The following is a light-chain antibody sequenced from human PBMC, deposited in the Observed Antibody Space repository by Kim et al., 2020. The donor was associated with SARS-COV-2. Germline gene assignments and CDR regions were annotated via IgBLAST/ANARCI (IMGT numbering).Light chain of an antibody. V-gene: IGLV2-14*03. J-gene: IGLJ2*01. Sequence: QSALTQPASVSGSPGQSITISCTGTSSDVGGYNYVSWYQQPPGEAPKLMIYDVSNRPSGVSNRFSGSKSGNTASLTISGLQAEDEADYYCSSYTSSSSLVVFGGGTQLTVL. CDR1: SSDVGGYNY. CDR2: DVS. CDR3: SSYTSSSSLVV.